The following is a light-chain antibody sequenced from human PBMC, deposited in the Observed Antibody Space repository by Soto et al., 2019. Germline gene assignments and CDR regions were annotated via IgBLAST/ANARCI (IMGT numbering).Light chain of an antibody. Sequence: QSVLTQPPSASATPGQRVTISCSGSSSNIGINTVNWYQQLPGTAPKLLIYSNNQRPSGVPDRFSGSKSGTSASLAISGLQSEDEADYYCAAWDDSLNASYVFGTGTKVTVL. J-gene: IGLJ1*01. V-gene: IGLV1-44*01. CDR2: SNN. CDR1: SSNIGINT. CDR3: AAWDDSLNASYV.